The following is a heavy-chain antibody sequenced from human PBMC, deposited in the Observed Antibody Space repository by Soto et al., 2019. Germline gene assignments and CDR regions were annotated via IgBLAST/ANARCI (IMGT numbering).Heavy chain of an antibody. CDR1: GFSLSTTGVV. Sequence: SGPTLVNPTQTLTLTCTFSGFSLSTTGVVLSWIRHPPGKALEWLALIYWHDDKRYSPSLKSRLTITKDTSKNQVVLTMTNMDPVDTATYYCAHRGGATVGLYYFDYWGQGALVTVSS. D-gene: IGHD3-16*01. CDR3: AHRGGATVGLYYFDY. V-gene: IGHV2-5*01. CDR2: IYWHDDK. J-gene: IGHJ4*02.